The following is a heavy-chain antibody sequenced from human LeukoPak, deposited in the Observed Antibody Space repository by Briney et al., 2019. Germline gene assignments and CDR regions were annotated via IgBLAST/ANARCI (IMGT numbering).Heavy chain of an antibody. CDR2: NNHSGST. CDR1: GGSFSGYY. V-gene: IGHV4-34*01. J-gene: IGHJ3*02. Sequence: PSDTLSLTCAVYGGSFSGYYWRWIRHPPGRGLEWIGENNHSGSTNYNPSLKSRVTISVDTSKNQFSLKLSSVTAADTAVYYCARRLRDSFDIWGQGTMVTVSS. CDR3: ARRLRDSFDI.